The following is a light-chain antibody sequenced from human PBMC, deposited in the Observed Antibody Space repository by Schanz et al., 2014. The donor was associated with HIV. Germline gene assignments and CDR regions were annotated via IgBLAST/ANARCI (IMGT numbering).Light chain of an antibody. J-gene: IGKJ3*01. V-gene: IGKV3D-15*01. Sequence: EIVMTQSPATLSVSPGERATLSCRASQSVSSNLAWYQQKPGQAPRLLIYDASNRATGIPARFSGSGSGTDFTLTISRLEPEDFALYYCQQYSSPITFGPGTTVDIK. CDR1: QSVSSN. CDR2: DAS. CDR3: QQYSSPIT.